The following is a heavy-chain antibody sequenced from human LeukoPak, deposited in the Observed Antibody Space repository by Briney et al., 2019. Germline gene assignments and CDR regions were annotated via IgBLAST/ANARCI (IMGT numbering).Heavy chain of an antibody. Sequence: PGGSLRLSCAASGFTFSSYAMSWVRQAPGKGLEWVSAISGSGVNTYYADSVKGRFTISRDNSKNTLYLQMNSLRAEDTAVYYCAKVVTHQYSGRYPDPPFDHWGQGTLVTVSS. CDR1: GFTFSSYA. D-gene: IGHD1-26*01. J-gene: IGHJ4*02. V-gene: IGHV3-23*01. CDR2: ISGSGVNT. CDR3: AKVVTHQYSGRYPDPPFDH.